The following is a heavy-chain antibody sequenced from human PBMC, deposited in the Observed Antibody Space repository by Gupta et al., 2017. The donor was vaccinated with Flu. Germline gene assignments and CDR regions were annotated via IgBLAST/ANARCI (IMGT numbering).Heavy chain of an antibody. V-gene: IGHV4-59*08. CDR2: IYNSGST. J-gene: IGHJ4*02. Sequence: SWIRRPPGKGLEWIGYIYNSGSTNYNPSLKTRVTMSLDTSKNQLSLKLNSVTAADTAVYYCARHGGSYTFDYWGQGTLVTVSS. D-gene: IGHD1-26*01. CDR3: ARHGGSYTFDY.